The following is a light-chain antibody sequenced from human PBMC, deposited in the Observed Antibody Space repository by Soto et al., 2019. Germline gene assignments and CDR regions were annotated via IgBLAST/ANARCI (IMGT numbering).Light chain of an antibody. V-gene: IGKV3-15*01. CDR2: GTS. J-gene: IGKJ4*01. CDR1: QSVGSN. Sequence: EIVLTQSPATLSVSLGERATLSCRAGQSVGSNLAWYQQKPGQAPRLLIYGTSTRATGIPVRFSGSGSGTEFTLTIGILQSEDFAVYYCQQYSDWLSFGGGTKVQIK. CDR3: QQYSDWLS.